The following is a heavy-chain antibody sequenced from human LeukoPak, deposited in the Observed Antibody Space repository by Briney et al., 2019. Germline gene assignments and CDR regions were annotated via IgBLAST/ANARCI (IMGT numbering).Heavy chain of an antibody. Sequence: PGGSLRLSCAASGFTFSSYSMNWVRQAPGKGLEWVSSISSSSSYIYYGDSVKGRYTISRDNAKNSLYLLTNSLRAEDTAVYYCAREGIGTYFLDFWGQGTLVTVSS. J-gene: IGHJ4*02. CDR1: GFTFSSYS. CDR2: ISSSSSYI. V-gene: IGHV3-21*01. D-gene: IGHD1-26*01. CDR3: AREGIGTYFLDF.